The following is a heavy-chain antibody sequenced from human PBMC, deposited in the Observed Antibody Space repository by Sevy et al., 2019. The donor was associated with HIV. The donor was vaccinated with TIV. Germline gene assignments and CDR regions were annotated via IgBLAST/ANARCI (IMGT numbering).Heavy chain of an antibody. J-gene: IGHJ4*02. Sequence: GGSLSLSCAASGFTFSSAWMSWVRQAPGKGLEWVARIQSKTDGGTTDYAASVKGRFTISRDDSVNTLYLQMNSLTTDDTAVYYCTTDTSTGYFDWLLDFDYWGQGTLVTVSS. CDR2: IQSKTDGGTT. CDR3: TTDTSTGYFDWLLDFDY. CDR1: GFTFSSAW. V-gene: IGHV3-15*01. D-gene: IGHD3-9*01.